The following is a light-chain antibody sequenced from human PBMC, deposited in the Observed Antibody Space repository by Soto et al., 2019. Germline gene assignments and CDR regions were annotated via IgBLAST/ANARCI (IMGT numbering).Light chain of an antibody. Sequence: DIVLTQSPGTLSLSPEERATLSCRASQNIGIFLVWYQQKSGQSPRLLIQDATNRATGVPPRFSAAGSGTDFTLTISSLEPEDFSVYYCQQRYNWLSLGGGTKIEIK. J-gene: IGKJ4*01. CDR1: QNIGIF. CDR2: DAT. CDR3: QQRYNWLS. V-gene: IGKV3-11*01.